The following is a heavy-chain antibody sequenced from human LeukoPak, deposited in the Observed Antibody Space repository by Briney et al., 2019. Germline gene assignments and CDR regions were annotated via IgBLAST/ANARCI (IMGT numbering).Heavy chain of an antibody. CDR1: GGSISSYY. CDR3: ARGSITIFGVVIDGYFDY. CDR2: IYYSGST. Sequence: SETLSLTCTVSGGSISSYYWSWIRQPPGKGLEWIGYIYYSGSTNYNPSLKSRVTISVDTSKNQFSLKLSSVTAADTAVYYCARGSITIFGVVIDGYFDYWGQGTLVTVCS. V-gene: IGHV4-59*01. D-gene: IGHD3-3*01. J-gene: IGHJ4*02.